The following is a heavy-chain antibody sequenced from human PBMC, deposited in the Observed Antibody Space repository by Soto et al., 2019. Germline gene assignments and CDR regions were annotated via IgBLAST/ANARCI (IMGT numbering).Heavy chain of an antibody. V-gene: IGHV3-23*01. CDR3: AKTYTGG. J-gene: IGHJ4*02. D-gene: IGHD3-10*01. CDR2: ISGMEDRT. Sequence: PGGSLRLSCAASGFTVSSNYMSWVRQAPGKGLEWVSGISGMEDRTNYADFVKGRFFISKDRAKNTLNLQMNGLRDDDTAVYYCAKTYTGGWGQGTQVTVSS. CDR1: GFTVSSNY.